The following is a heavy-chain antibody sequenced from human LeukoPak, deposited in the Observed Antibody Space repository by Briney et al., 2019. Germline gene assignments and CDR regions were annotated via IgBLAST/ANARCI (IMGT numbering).Heavy chain of an antibody. CDR3: XXXXXXTXXXXXYXYMDV. D-gene: IGHD2-2*01. CDR2: IYYSGST. CDR1: GGSISSSSHY. V-gene: IGHV4-39*01. Sequence: PSETLSLTCTVTGGSISSSSHYWGWIRQPPGKALEWIGTIYYSGSTHYNPSLKSRVTISVDTSEKQISLKLKSVTAAETAVYXXXXXXXXTXXXXXYXYMDVWGKGTTVTVSS. J-gene: IGHJ6*03.